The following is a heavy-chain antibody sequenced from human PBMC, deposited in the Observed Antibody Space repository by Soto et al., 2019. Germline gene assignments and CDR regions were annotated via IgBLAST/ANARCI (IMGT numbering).Heavy chain of an antibody. Sequence: QVQLVESGGGLVKPGGSLRLSCAASGFTFSVYYMSWVRQAPGKGLEWVSCISSSGSSIYYADSVKGRFTISRDNAKDSLYLQMNSRRAEYTAVYYCAICLGEALDYWGQGNLVTRSS. J-gene: IGHJ4*02. CDR2: ISSSGSSI. CDR3: AICLGEALDY. CDR1: GFTFSVYY. V-gene: IGHV3-11*01. D-gene: IGHD3-16*01.